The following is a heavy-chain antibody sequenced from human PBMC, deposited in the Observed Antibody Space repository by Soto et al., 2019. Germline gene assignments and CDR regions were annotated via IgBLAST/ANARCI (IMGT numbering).Heavy chain of an antibody. CDR3: VRDIARVGDTYYYDY. Sequence: PGGSLRLSCAASGFTFSYYYMSWIRQAPGKGLEWVSYISSSSSDTNYADSVRGRFTISRDNAKNSLYLQMNGLRAEDTAVYYCVRDIARVGDTYYYDYWGQGTLVTVSS. CDR2: ISSSSSDT. J-gene: IGHJ4*02. D-gene: IGHD1-26*01. V-gene: IGHV3-11*06. CDR1: GFTFSYYY.